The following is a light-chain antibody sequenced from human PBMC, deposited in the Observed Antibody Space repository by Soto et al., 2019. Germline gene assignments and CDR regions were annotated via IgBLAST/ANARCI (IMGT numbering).Light chain of an antibody. J-gene: IGKJ2*01. CDR2: DAS. V-gene: IGKV3-11*01. Sequence: EIVLTQSPATLSLSPGERATLSCRASQRVSRYLAWFQHKPGQAPRLRIYDASNRATDIPPGFSGRGSGTDFTLTISSLEPEDFAVYYCQQRSNWPRTFGQGTKLEI. CDR3: QQRSNWPRT. CDR1: QRVSRY.